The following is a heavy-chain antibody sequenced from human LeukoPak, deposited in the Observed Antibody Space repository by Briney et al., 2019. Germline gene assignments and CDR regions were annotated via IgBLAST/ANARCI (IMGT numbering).Heavy chain of an antibody. CDR2: IYTSGNT. CDR3: ATYGDYVGKFDF. Sequence: PSETLSLTCTVSGVSISRHWWSWIRQPAGKGLEWIGRIYTSGNTNYNPSLQSRVTMSVDTSENQFSLKLNSVTAADTAVYFRATYGDYVGKFDFWGQGTLVTVSS. CDR1: GVSISRHW. V-gene: IGHV4-4*07. J-gene: IGHJ4*02. D-gene: IGHD4-17*01.